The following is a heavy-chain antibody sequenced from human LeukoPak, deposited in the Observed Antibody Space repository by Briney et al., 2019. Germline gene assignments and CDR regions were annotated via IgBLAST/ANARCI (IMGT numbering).Heavy chain of an antibody. D-gene: IGHD2-2*01. Sequence: SETLSLTCTVSGGSISTSSHYWGWIRQPPGKGLEWIGSIYYSGTTYYNASLKSRVTISVDRSKNQFSLKLSSVTAADTAVYFCARAPTTCSSTGCYAVDHWGQGTLVTVSS. CDR2: IYYSGTT. J-gene: IGHJ4*02. CDR3: ARAPTTCSSTGCYAVDH. V-gene: IGHV4-39*07. CDR1: GGSISTSSHY.